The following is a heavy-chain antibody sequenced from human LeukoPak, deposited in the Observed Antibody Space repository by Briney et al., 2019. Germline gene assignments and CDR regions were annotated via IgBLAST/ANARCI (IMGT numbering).Heavy chain of an antibody. CDR3: AGAPFWRYYDSSGGLDY. D-gene: IGHD3-22*01. Sequence: GGSLRLSWAASGFTFSSYWMSWVRKAPGKGLEWVANIKQDGSEKYYVDSVKGRFTISRDNAKNSLYLQMNSLRAEDTAVYYCAGAPFWRYYDSSGGLDYWGQGTLVTVSS. J-gene: IGHJ4*02. CDR2: IKQDGSEK. V-gene: IGHV3-7*01. CDR1: GFTFSSYW.